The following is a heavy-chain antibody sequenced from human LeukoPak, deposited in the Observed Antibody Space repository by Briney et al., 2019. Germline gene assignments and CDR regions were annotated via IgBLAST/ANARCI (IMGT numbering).Heavy chain of an antibody. Sequence: ASVKVSCKASGYTFTGYYIHWVRQAPGQGLEWMGWINPNSGGTKYVQKFQDWVTMTRDTSISTAYMELSRLRSDDTAVYYCARGVYDSHFDYWGQGTLVTVSS. D-gene: IGHD3-22*01. V-gene: IGHV1-2*04. CDR3: ARGVYDSHFDY. J-gene: IGHJ4*02. CDR1: GYTFTGYY. CDR2: INPNSGGT.